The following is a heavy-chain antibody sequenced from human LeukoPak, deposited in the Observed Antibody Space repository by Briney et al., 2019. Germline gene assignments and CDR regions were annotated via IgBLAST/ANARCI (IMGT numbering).Heavy chain of an antibody. D-gene: IGHD3-22*01. CDR2: INHSGST. V-gene: IGHV4-34*01. CDR1: GGSFSGYY. CDR3: ARHRSSRGDYDSSGYYLTPAYFDY. J-gene: IGHJ4*02. Sequence: SETLSLTCAVYGGSFSGYYWSWIRQPPGKGLEWIGEINHSGSTNYNPSLKSRVTISVDTSKNQFSLKLSSVTAADTAVYYCARHRSSRGDYDSSGYYLTPAYFDYWGQGTLVTVSS.